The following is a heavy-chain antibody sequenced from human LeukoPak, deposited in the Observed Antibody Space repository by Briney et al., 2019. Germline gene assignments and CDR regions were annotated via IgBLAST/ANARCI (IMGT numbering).Heavy chain of an antibody. J-gene: IGHJ3*01. V-gene: IGHV3-30*02. Sequence: GGSLRLSCAASGFTFSSYGMHWVRQAPVKGLEWVAFIRYDGSNKYYADSVKGRFTISRDNSKNTLYLQMNSLRADDTAVYYCAMKAVPRPRLYDAFDFWGQGTVVTVSS. CDR2: IRYDGSNK. CDR3: AMKAVPRPRLYDAFDF. D-gene: IGHD2-2*02. CDR1: GFTFSSYG.